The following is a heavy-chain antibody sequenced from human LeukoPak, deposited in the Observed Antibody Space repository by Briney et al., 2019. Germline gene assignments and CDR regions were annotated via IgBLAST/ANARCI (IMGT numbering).Heavy chain of an antibody. CDR1: GFTFRSYA. D-gene: IGHD6-13*01. CDR3: AKDADSSSWTEYYFDY. J-gene: IGHJ4*02. Sequence: GGSLRLSCVASGFTFRSYAMSWVRRAPGKGLEWVSATSGTGGSTYYADSVKGRFTISRDNSKNTLYLQMNSLRAEDTAVYYCAKDADSSSWTEYYFDYWGQGTLVTVSS. CDR2: TSGTGGST. V-gene: IGHV3-23*01.